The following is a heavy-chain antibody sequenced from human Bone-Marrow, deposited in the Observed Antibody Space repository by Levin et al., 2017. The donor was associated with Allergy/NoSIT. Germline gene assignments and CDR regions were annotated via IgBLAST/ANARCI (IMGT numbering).Heavy chain of an antibody. Sequence: GGSLRLSCSASGFVFSACAMHWVRQAPGKGLEYVSTISSHGFTTYYADSVKGRFTISRDNSKNTLYLQMSSLRAEDTAVYYCVKDGYGSSSYYWFDPWGQGTLVTVSS. CDR3: VKDGYGSSSYYWFDP. J-gene: IGHJ5*02. D-gene: IGHD3-10*01. CDR2: ISSHGFTT. V-gene: IGHV3-64D*08. CDR1: GFVFSACA.